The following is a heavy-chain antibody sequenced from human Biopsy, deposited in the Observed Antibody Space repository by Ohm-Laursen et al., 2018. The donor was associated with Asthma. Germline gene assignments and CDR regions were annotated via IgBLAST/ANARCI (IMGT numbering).Heavy chain of an antibody. J-gene: IGHJ4*02. CDR3: ARVKDGYNFDY. D-gene: IGHD5-24*01. CDR1: GGSISSGGYS. Sequence: TLSLTWTVSGGSISSGGYSWSWIRQPPGKGLEWIGYIYHSGSTYYNPSLKSQVTISVDRSKNQFSLKLSSVTAADTAVYYCARVKDGYNFDYWGQGTLVTVSS. V-gene: IGHV4-30-2*01. CDR2: IYHSGST.